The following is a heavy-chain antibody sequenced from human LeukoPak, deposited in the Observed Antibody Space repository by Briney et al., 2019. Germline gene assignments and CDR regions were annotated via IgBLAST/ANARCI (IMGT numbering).Heavy chain of an antibody. J-gene: IGHJ4*02. CDR1: GFTFRSYW. Sequence: PGGSLRLSCAASGFTFRSYWLSWVRQAPGKWLEWVASINLGGTEKSYVDSVKGRFTISRDNAKNSLYLQMRSLRGEDTAIYYCARDSPESDSFAYHYWGQGTLVTVSS. V-gene: IGHV3-7*01. CDR2: INLGGTEK. D-gene: IGHD1-14*01. CDR3: ARDSPESDSFAYHY.